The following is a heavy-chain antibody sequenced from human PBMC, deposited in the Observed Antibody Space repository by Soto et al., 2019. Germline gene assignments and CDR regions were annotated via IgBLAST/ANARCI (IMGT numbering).Heavy chain of an antibody. D-gene: IGHD2-2*01. CDR3: ARSAYPEGFDP. V-gene: IGHV3-33*08. Sequence: GGSLRLSCAASGFIFSSYDLRWVRQAPGKGLEWVAVIRYGGSNKYYADSAKGRFTISRDNSKNTLYMQMNSLRAEDTAVYYCARSAYPEGFDPWGQGTLVTVSS. CDR1: GFIFSSYD. J-gene: IGHJ5*02. CDR2: IRYGGSNK.